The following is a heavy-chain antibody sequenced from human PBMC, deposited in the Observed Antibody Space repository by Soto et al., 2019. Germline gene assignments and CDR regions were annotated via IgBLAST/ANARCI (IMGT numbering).Heavy chain of an antibody. Sequence: SLRLSCVACGLTFSSFGMQWVGQSPGKGLEREAVIWYDGSNKYYADSVKGRFTISRDNSKNTLYLQMNSLRAEDPAVYYCARDQHLHGLGPFFDYLGQGTLVTAPQ. V-gene: IGHV3-33*01. D-gene: IGHD3-10*01. CDR2: IWYDGSNK. CDR1: GLTFSSFG. J-gene: IGHJ4*02. CDR3: ARDQHLHGLGPFFDY.